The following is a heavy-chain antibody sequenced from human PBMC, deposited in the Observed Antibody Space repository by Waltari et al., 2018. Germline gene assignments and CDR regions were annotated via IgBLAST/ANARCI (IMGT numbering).Heavy chain of an antibody. Sequence: EVHLLQSGAELKKPGTPVKISCKLSGSTFTAYHIPWVRQAPGDGLQWVGIGDPEDGQAISADKFQGRVTMTADTSTDTAYLELTSLTSEDTAVFFCATAPGGGSSASRPFHFWGQGTMITVSS. CDR2: GDPEDGQA. CDR1: GSTFTAYH. V-gene: IGHV1-69-2*01. CDR3: ATAPGGGSSASRPFHF. J-gene: IGHJ3*01. D-gene: IGHD3-10*01.